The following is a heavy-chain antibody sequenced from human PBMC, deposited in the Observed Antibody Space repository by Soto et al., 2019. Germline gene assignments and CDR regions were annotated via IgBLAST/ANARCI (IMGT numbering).Heavy chain of an antibody. Sequence: SVKVSCKASGGTFSNYAFNWVRQAPGQGLEWMGGIIPIFGTANYAQKFQGRVTITADKSTSTAYMELSSLRSEDTAVYYCARDKCSSTSCYRYYYGMDVWGQGTTVTVSS. D-gene: IGHD2-2*01. CDR1: GGTFSNYA. CDR3: ARDKCSSTSCYRYYYGMDV. CDR2: IIPIFGTA. V-gene: IGHV1-69*06. J-gene: IGHJ6*02.